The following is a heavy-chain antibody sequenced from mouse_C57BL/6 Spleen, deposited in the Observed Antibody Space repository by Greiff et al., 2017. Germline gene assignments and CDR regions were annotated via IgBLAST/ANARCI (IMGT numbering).Heavy chain of an antibody. CDR2: IDPSDSET. CDR3: ARGGYGSSRGWYFDV. Sequence: QVQLQQPGAELVRPGSSVKLSCKASGYTFTSYWLHWVKQRPIQGLEWIGNIDPSDSETHYNQKFKDKATLTVDKSSSTAYMQLSSLTSEDSAVYYCARGGYGSSRGWYFDVWGTGTTVTVSS. J-gene: IGHJ1*03. CDR1: GYTFTSYW. V-gene: IGHV1-52*01. D-gene: IGHD1-1*01.